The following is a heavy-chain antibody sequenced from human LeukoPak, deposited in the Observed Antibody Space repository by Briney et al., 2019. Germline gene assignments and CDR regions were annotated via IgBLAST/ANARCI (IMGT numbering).Heavy chain of an antibody. CDR2: IYWDDDK. CDR1: GFSLSTRGVG. V-gene: IGHV2-5*02. J-gene: IGHJ4*02. CDR3: AHRSYYYDSSGYYKGHYFDY. Sequence: SGPTLVKPTQTLTLTCTFSGFSLSTRGVGVGWIRQPPGKALEWLSLIYWDDDKRYSPSLKSRLTITKDTSKNQVVLTMTNMDPVDTATYYCAHRSYYYDSSGYYKGHYFDYWGQGTLVTVSS. D-gene: IGHD3-22*01.